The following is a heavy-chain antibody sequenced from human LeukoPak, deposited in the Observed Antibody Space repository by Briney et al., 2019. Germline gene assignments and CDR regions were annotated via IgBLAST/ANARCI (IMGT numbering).Heavy chain of an antibody. J-gene: IGHJ5*02. V-gene: IGHV3-30*18. CDR2: ISYDGSNK. D-gene: IGHD1-1*01. CDR3: AKEAGKRKNWFDP. CDR1: GFTFSSYG. Sequence: RGSLRLSCVASGFTFSSYGMHWVRQPPGKGLEWVAVISYDGSNKYYANSVKGRFTISRDNSKNTLYLQMNSLRAEDTAVYYCAKEAGKRKNWFDPWGQGTLVTVSS.